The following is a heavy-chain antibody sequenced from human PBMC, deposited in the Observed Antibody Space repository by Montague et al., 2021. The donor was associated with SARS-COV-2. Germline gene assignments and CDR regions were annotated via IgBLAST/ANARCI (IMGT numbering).Heavy chain of an antibody. CDR3: ARGHLSVAMIVVVFTSASYYFDY. J-gene: IGHJ4*02. CDR1: GGSFGDDH. V-gene: IGHV4-34*01. D-gene: IGHD3-22*01. Sequence: SETLSLTCAVYGGSFGDDHWSWIRQPPGKGLEWIGDIKQSGRTXXXPSXXXRATISVDTSKNQFSLKVTSLTAADTAVYFCARGHLSVAMIVVVFTSASYYFDYWGQGAQVTVSS. CDR2: IKQSGRT.